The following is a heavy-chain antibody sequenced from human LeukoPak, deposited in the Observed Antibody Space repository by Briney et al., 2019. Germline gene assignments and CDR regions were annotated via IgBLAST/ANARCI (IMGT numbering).Heavy chain of an antibody. CDR1: GFTFSSYA. D-gene: IGHD3-10*01. CDR2: IKTDGSST. J-gene: IGHJ5*01. V-gene: IGHV3-74*01. CDR3: AREGYYGSAALYS. Sequence: GGSLRLSCAASGFTFSSYAMSWVRQAPGKGLVCVSRIKTDGSSTSYADSVKGRFTISRDNAKNTLYLQMNSLRAEDTAVYYCAREGYYGSAALYSWGHGTLVTVSS.